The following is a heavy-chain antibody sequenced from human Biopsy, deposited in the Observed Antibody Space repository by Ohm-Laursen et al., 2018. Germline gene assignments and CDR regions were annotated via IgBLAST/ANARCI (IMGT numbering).Heavy chain of an antibody. CDR1: GFTFSNYA. V-gene: IGHV3-23*01. Sequence: SLRLSCAASGFTFSNYAMTWVRQAPGKGLELVSAISDIGSSTFYSDSVKGRFTISRDNSKKTLYLQMNSLRAEDTAIYYCAKDQPDLAVVVAAHWYFDLWGRGTLVTVSS. CDR2: ISDIGSST. CDR3: AKDQPDLAVVVAAHWYFDL. D-gene: IGHD2-15*01. J-gene: IGHJ2*01.